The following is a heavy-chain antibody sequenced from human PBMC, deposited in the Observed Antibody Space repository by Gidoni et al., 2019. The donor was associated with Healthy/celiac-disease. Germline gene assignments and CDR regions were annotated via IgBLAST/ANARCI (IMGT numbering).Heavy chain of an antibody. CDR3: ARDRAPTQHFDY. D-gene: IGHD3-10*01. V-gene: IGHV3-30-3*01. J-gene: IGHJ4*02. CDR2: IAYDGSNK. Sequence: QVQLVESGGGVVQPGRSLRLSCADSGFTFSSYAMHWVRQSPVKGLEWVAVIAYDGSNKYYADSVKGRFTISRDNSKNTLYLQMNSLRAEDTAVYYCARDRAPTQHFDYWGQGTLVTVSS. CDR1: GFTFSSYA.